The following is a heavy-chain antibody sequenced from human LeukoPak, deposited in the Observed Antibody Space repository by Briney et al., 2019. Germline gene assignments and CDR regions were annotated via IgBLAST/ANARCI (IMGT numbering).Heavy chain of an antibody. D-gene: IGHD4-17*01. Sequence: SETLSLTCAVYGESFSGYYWSWVRQPPGKGMEWSGEINHSGSTNYNPSLKRLVTISVDTSKNKFSLKLSSVPASDTAVYYCARLLAGYGDYRDAFDIWGQGTMVTVSS. CDR2: INHSGST. J-gene: IGHJ3*02. V-gene: IGHV4-34*01. CDR3: ARLLAGYGDYRDAFDI. CDR1: GESFSGYY.